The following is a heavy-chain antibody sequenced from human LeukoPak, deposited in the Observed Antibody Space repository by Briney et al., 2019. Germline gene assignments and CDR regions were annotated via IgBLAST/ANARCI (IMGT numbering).Heavy chain of an antibody. Sequence: PGGSLRLSCAASGFTFSNYWMHWVRQAPGKGLVWVSRIKPDGSSTSYADSVTGRFTISRDTPANTLYPRVTRLLAKDTAVYYCVRGGNYYYSDYWGQGTLVTVSS. CDR2: IKPDGSST. D-gene: IGHD1-26*01. CDR3: VRGGNYYYSDY. V-gene: IGHV3-74*01. CDR1: GFTFSNYW. J-gene: IGHJ4*02.